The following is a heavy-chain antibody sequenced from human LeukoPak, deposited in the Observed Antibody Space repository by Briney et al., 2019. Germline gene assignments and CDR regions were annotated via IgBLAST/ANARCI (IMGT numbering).Heavy chain of an antibody. V-gene: IGHV3-30-3*01. D-gene: IGHD5-24*01. CDR3: ARDRWYY. CDR1: GFTFSSYA. CDR2: ISYDGSNK. J-gene: IGHJ4*02. Sequence: GGSLRLSCAASGFTFSSYAMHWVRQAPGKGLEWVAVISYDGSNKYYADSVKGRFTISRDNAKNSLYLQMNSLRAEDTAVYYCARDRWYYWGQGTLVTVSS.